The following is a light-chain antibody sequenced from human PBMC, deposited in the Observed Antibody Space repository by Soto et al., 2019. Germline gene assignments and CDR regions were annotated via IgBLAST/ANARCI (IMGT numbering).Light chain of an antibody. CDR3: QQYNDYSWT. J-gene: IGKJ1*01. CDR2: KAS. Sequence: DIQMTQSPSTLSASVGDRVSINCRASQSISAWLAWYQQKPGKAPRLLIYKASTLEIGVPSRFSDSGSGTEFTLTISSLQPDDVATYYCQQYNDYSWTFGQGTKVDIK. V-gene: IGKV1-5*03. CDR1: QSISAW.